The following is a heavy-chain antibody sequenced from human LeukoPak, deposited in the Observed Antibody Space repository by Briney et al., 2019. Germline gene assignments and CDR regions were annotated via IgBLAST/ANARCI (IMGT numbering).Heavy chain of an antibody. J-gene: IGHJ4*02. Sequence: SETLSLTCTVSGGSISSINYYWSWIRQPAGKGLEWVGRMHTSGNSDYNPSLRSRVTISLDTSKNQFSLKLTSVTAADTAVYYCARWAPYASGRPLDYWGQGTLVTVSS. CDR3: ARWAPYASGRPLDY. D-gene: IGHD3-10*01. CDR1: GGSISSINYY. CDR2: MHTSGNS. V-gene: IGHV4-61*02.